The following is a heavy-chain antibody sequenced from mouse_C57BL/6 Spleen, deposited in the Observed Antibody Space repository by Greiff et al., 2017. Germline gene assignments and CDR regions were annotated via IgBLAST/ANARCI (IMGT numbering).Heavy chain of an antibody. CDR3: AREGQLRLAWFAY. Sequence: QVQLKQPGPELVKPGASVKLSCKASGYTFTSYWMHWVKQRPGQGLEWIGNINPSNGGTNYNEKFKSKATLTVDKSSSTAYMQLSSLTSEDSAVYYCAREGQLRLAWFAYWGQGTLVTVSA. D-gene: IGHD3-2*02. CDR2: INPSNGGT. CDR1: GYTFTSYW. J-gene: IGHJ3*01. V-gene: IGHV1-53*01.